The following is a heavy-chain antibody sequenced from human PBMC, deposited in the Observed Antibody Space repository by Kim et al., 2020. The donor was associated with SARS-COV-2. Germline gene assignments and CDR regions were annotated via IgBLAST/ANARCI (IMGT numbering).Heavy chain of an antibody. CDR3: ATSPTVLNAFDI. D-gene: IGHD4-17*01. J-gene: IGHJ3*02. V-gene: IGHV4-4*09. Sequence: NYKPSLKSRVTISVDTSKNQFSLKLSSVTAADTAVYYCATSPTVLNAFDIWGQGTMVTVSS.